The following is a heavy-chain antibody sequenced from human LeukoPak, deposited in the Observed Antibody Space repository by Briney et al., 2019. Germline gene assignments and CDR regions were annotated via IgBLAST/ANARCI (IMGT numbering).Heavy chain of an antibody. CDR2: FKSKVAGGTT. Sequence: GGSLRLSCAASGFTFRVTWMSWVPQAPGRRLEWVGRFKSKVAGGTTDYAAPVAGRFTISRDDSKNMLYLQMNSLKTEDTGVYYCTRGAPQADVFDIWGQGTMVTVSS. J-gene: IGHJ3*02. CDR1: GFTFRVTW. V-gene: IGHV3-15*01. D-gene: IGHD1-26*01. CDR3: TRGAPQADVFDI.